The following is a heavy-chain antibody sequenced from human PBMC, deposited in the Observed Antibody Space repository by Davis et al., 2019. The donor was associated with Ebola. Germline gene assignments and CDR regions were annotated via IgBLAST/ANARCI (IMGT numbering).Heavy chain of an antibody. CDR1: GFTFSSYS. D-gene: IGHD4-17*01. J-gene: IGHJ4*02. Sequence: GGSLRLSCAASGFTFSSYSMNWVRQAPGKGLEWVSSISSSSSYIYYADSVKGRFTISRDNSKNTLYLQMNSLRAEDTAVYYCAKGVRLDYWGQGTLVTVSS. CDR3: AKGVRLDY. V-gene: IGHV3-21*01. CDR2: ISSSSSYI.